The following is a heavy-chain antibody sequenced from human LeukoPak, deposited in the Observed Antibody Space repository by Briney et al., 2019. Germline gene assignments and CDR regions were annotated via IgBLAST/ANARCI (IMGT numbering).Heavy chain of an antibody. CDR3: ARVGDIVVVPGAVVAFDI. CDR1: GYTFTGYY. Sequence: GASVKVSCKASGYTFTGYYMHWVRQAPGQGLEWMGWINPNSGGTNYAQKFQGRVTMTRDTSISRAYMELSRLRSDDTAVYYCARVGDIVVVPGAVVAFDIWGQGTMVTVSS. CDR2: INPNSGGT. J-gene: IGHJ3*02. D-gene: IGHD2-2*01. V-gene: IGHV1-2*02.